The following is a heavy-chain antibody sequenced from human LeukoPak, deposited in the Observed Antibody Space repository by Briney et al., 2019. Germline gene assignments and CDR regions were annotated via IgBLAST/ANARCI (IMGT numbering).Heavy chain of an antibody. CDR1: GFNFNSYW. J-gene: IGHJ3*01. D-gene: IGHD3-22*01. V-gene: IGHV3-7*01. CDR2: IKQDESEK. CDR3: ARRSGYYWDAFDV. Sequence: GGSLRLSCAVSGFNFNSYWMNWVRQAPGKGLEWVANIKQDESEKNYVDSVKGRFTISRDDANNLLHLQMNNLRADDTAVYYCARRSGYYWDAFDVWGQGTMVTVSS.